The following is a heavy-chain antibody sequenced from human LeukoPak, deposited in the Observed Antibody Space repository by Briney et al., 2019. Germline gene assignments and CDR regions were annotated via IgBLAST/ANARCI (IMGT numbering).Heavy chain of an antibody. Sequence: PGGSLRLSCAASGLTFRVHEMTCVRQAPGQGLEWVSYISSSGSTIYYADSVKGRFTISRDNAKNSLYLQMNSLRAEDTAVYYCARGRRCSDGYNIFVYWGQGTLVTVSS. CDR2: ISSSGSTI. CDR1: GLTFRVHE. CDR3: ARGRRCSDGYNIFVY. J-gene: IGHJ4*02. D-gene: IGHD5-24*01. V-gene: IGHV3-48*03.